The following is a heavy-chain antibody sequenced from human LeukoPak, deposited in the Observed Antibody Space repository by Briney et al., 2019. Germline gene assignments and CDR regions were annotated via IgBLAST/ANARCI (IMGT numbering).Heavy chain of an antibody. CDR2: IYYSGST. CDR1: GGSISSSSYY. V-gene: IGHV4-39*01. CDR3: ARHSRGEGTPSDY. D-gene: IGHD3-10*01. J-gene: IGHJ4*02. Sequence: KASETPSLTCTVSGGSISSSSYYWGWIRQPPGRGLEWIGSIYYSGSTYYNPSLKSRVTISVDTSKNQFSLKLSSATAADTAVYYCARHSRGEGTPSDYWGQGTLVTVSS.